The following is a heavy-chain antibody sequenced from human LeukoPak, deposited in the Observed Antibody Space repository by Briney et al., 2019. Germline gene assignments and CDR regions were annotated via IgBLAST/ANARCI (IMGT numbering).Heavy chain of an antibody. V-gene: IGHV3-7*04. CDR1: GSTFSSFW. J-gene: IGHJ5*02. CDR2: IKEDGSME. Sequence: GGSLRLSCAASGSTFSSFWMSWVRQAPGKGLEWVAHIKEDGSMESYVDSVKGRFTISRDNAKNSVYLQMNSLRAEDTAVYYCARVVTWFDPWGQGSVVTVSS. CDR3: ARVVTWFDP.